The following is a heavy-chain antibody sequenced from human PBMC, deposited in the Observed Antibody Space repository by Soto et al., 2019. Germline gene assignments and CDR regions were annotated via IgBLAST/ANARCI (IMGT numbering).Heavy chain of an antibody. V-gene: IGHV1-58*01. D-gene: IGHD3-3*02. CDR1: GFTFTSSA. CDR3: NVCRKGSFLEWYNWFDP. CDR2: IVVGSGNT. J-gene: IGHJ5*02. Sequence: ASVKVSCKASGFTFTSSAVQWVRQARGQRLEWIGWIVVGSGNTNYAQKFQERVTITRDMSTSTAYMELSSLRSEDTAVYYCNVCRKGSFLEWYNWFDPWGQGTLVTVSS.